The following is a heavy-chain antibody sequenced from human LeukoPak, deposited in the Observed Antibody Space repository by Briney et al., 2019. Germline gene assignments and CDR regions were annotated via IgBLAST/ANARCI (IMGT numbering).Heavy chain of an antibody. CDR3: AKDSYSSSSRYYFDY. CDR1: GFTVSSNY. D-gene: IGHD6-6*01. V-gene: IGHV3-53*01. Sequence: GGSLRLSCAASGFTVSSNYMSWVRQAPGKGLEWVSVIYSGGSTYYADSVKGRFTISRDNSKNTLYLQMNSLRAEDTAVYYCAKDSYSSSSRYYFDYWGQGTLVTVSS. CDR2: IYSGGST. J-gene: IGHJ4*02.